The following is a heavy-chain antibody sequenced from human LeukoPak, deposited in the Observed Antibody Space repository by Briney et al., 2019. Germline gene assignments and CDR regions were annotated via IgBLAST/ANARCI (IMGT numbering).Heavy chain of an antibody. CDR3: ARNRAAGYDYDYGFELQH. J-gene: IGHJ1*01. D-gene: IGHD4/OR15-4a*01. CDR2: ISRCGDST. V-gene: IGHV3-23*01. Sequence: GGSLRLSCAASGFSFCNLGMNWVRPAPGKGLEWVSAISRCGDSTSYAASVKGRFTIFRDNSENTLFLQMTSRRADDTAVYFCARNRAAGYDYDYGFELQHWGQGTLVTVSS. CDR1: GFSFCNLG.